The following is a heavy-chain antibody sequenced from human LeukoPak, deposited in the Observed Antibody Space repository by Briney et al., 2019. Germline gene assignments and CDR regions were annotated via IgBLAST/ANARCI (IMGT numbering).Heavy chain of an antibody. V-gene: IGHV3-11*01. CDR2: ISSASSTI. CDR1: GFTFSDYY. CDR3: AREIRGYSYFDQ. Sequence: KPGGSLRLSCAASGFTFSDYYMNWIRQAPGRGLEWVSYISSASSTIYYADSVKGRFTISRDNAKNSLYLQVNSLRAEDTAVYYCAREIRGYSYFDQWGQGTLVTVSS. J-gene: IGHJ4*02. D-gene: IGHD1-26*01.